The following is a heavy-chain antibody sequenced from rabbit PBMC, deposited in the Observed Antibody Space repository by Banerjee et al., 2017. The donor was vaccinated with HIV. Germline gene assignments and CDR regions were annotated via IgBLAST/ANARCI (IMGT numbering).Heavy chain of an antibody. J-gene: IGHJ4*01. CDR2: ISSGGSA. D-gene: IGHD4-1*01. CDR1: GFSLSSYN. Sequence: QEQLEESGGGLVQPGGSLTLSRKASGFSLSSYNMGWVRQAPGKGLEWIGFISSGGSAYYASWVNGRFTISRTSTTVDLQMNSLTAADTATYFCARGWGSGFDLWGPGTLVTVS. V-gene: IGHV1S17*01. CDR3: ARGWGSGFDL.